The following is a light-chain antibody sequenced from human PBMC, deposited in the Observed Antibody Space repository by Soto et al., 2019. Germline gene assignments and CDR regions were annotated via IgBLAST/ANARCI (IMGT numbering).Light chain of an antibody. CDR2: LDSDGSH. J-gene: IGLJ2*01. Sequence: QLVLTQTPSASASLGASVKLTCSQSSGYSSYAIAWHQQQPEKGPRYLMKLDSDGSHTKGDAIPDRFSGSSSGAERYLTISSLQSEDEADYYCQTWGTGIHVVFGGGTQLTVL. CDR1: SGYSSYA. CDR3: QTWGTGIHVV. V-gene: IGLV4-69*01.